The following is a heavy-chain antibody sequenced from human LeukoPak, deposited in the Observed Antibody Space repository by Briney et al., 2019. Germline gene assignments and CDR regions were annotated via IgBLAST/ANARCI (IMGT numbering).Heavy chain of an antibody. D-gene: IGHD3-3*01. V-gene: IGHV1-2*02. CDR3: AREGAFWSGYVNWFDP. CDR2: INPNSGGT. CDR1: GYTFTGYY. Sequence: GASVKVSCKASGYTFTGYYMHWVRQAPGQGLEWMGWINPNSGGTNYAQKFQGRVTMTRDTSISTAYMELSRLRSDDTAVYYCAREGAFWSGYVNWFDPWGQGTLVTVSS. J-gene: IGHJ5*02.